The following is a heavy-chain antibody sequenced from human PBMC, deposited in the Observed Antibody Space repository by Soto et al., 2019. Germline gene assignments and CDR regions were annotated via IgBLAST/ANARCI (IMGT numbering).Heavy chain of an antibody. J-gene: IGHJ6*02. D-gene: IGHD6-13*01. V-gene: IGHV1-69*02. CDR1: GGTFSSYT. Sequence: QVQLVQSGAEVKKPGSSVKVSCKASGGTFSSYTISWVRQAPGQGLEWMGRIIPILGIANYAQKFQGRVTITADKSTSTAYMELSSLRSEDTAVYYCARVGGIAAAGTDYYYYGMDVGGQGTTVTVSS. CDR2: IIPILGIA. CDR3: ARVGGIAAAGTDYYYYGMDV.